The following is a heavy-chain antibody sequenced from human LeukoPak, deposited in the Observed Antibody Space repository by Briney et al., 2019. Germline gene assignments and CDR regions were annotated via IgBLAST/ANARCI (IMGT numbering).Heavy chain of an antibody. D-gene: IGHD3-10*01. J-gene: IGHJ5*02. CDR1: GITVNSNF. V-gene: IGHV3-53*01. Sequence: GGSLRLSCAASGITVNSNFMSWFRQAAGQGLEWVSIIYSGGTTHYADSVKGRFTISRDNTKNTLYLQMDSLRAEDTAVYYCARTYYSGSGTYQRWFDPGGQGTLVTVS. CDR2: IYSGGTT. CDR3: ARTYYSGSGTYQRWFDP.